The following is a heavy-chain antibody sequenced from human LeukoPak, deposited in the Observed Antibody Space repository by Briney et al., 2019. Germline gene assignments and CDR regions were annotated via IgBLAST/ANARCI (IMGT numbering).Heavy chain of an antibody. CDR2: ISGSGGST. J-gene: IGHJ3*02. CDR1: GFTFSSYA. CDR3: ARDGVWSIAAAGYAFDI. D-gene: IGHD6-13*01. Sequence: PGGSLRLSCAASGFTFSSYAMSWVRQAPGKGLEWVSAISGSGGSTYYADSVKGRFTISRDNSKNTLYLQMNSLRAEDTAVYYCARDGVWSIAAAGYAFDIWGQGTMVTVSS. V-gene: IGHV3-23*01.